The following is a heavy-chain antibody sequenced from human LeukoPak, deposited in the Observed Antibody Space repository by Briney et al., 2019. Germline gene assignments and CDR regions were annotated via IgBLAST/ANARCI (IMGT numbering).Heavy chain of an antibody. CDR2: IYYRGST. CDR1: GGSISSYY. CDR3: AGDLEHSYGRYFHY. V-gene: IGHV4-59*01. D-gene: IGHD5-18*01. J-gene: IGHJ4*02. Sequence: SETLSLTCTVSGGSISSYYWSWIRQPPGKGLEWIGYIYYRGSTKYNPSLKSRVTISVDASKNQFSLSLSSVTAADTAVYHCAGDLEHSYGRYFHYWGQGTLVTVSS.